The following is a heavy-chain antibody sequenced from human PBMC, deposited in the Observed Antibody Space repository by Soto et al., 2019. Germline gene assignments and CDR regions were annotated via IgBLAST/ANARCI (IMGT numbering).Heavy chain of an antibody. Sequence: GGSLRLSCVGTGLNFDDFAMHWVRQAPGKGLEWVSGITWNSRVLAYADSVKGRFTISRDNARNSLYLQMDGLRDEDTALYYCAKGRYDFWSPYYFDSWGQGTLVTAPQ. CDR3: AKGRYDFWSPYYFDS. V-gene: IGHV3-9*01. D-gene: IGHD3-3*01. CDR1: GLNFDDFA. J-gene: IGHJ4*02. CDR2: ITWNSRVL.